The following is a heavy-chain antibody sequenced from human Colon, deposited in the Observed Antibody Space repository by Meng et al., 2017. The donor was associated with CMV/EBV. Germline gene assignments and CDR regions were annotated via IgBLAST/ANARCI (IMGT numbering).Heavy chain of an antibody. CDR1: GYTFSDYH. CDR2: INSNSGAT. D-gene: IGHD1-26*01. V-gene: IGHV1-2*02. J-gene: IGHJ4*02. CDR3: ARDPSGSRVPFDY. Sequence: VDLVQAGAEVKKPGASVKVSCKTSGYTFSDYHIHWVRQAPGQGLEWMGWINSNSGATDYAQKFQGRFTMTRDTSITTVYMELSSLRSDDTAVYYCARDPSGSRVPFDYWGQGSLVTVSS.